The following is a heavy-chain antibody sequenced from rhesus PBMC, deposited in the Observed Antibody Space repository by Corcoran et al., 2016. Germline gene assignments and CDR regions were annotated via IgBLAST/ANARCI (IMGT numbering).Heavy chain of an antibody. D-gene: IGHD3-3*01. CDR2: ISGSSGAT. CDR1: GGSISSSNW. Sequence: QVQLQESGPGLVKPSETLSLTCAVSGGSISSSNWWSWIRQPPGKGREWTGYISGSSGATYSNPSLKSRVTISKETSKNQFSLKVSSVTAADTAGYYCAGGDNIWTGYYGYWGQGVLVTVSS. J-gene: IGHJ4*01. CDR3: AGGDNIWTGYYGY. V-gene: IGHV4S19*01.